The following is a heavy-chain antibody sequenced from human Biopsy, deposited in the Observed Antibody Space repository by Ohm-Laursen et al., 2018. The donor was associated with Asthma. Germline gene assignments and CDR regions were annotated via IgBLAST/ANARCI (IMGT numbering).Heavy chain of an antibody. J-gene: IGHJ6*02. CDR1: GYTFTAYS. Sequence: ASVKVSCKTSGYTFTAYSMHWVRQAPGQGLEWMGRINPKSGGTDYAQNFQGRVTMTTDTSIRTAYMELNRLISDDTAVYYCARGYSGSDRIVYYYSGLEVWGQGTTVTVSS. CDR2: INPKSGGT. CDR3: ARGYSGSDRIVYYYSGLEV. D-gene: IGHD5-12*01. V-gene: IGHV1-2*06.